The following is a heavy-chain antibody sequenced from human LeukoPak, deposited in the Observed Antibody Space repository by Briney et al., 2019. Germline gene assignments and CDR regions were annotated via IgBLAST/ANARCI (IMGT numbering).Heavy chain of an antibody. CDR2: ISWNSGSI. Sequence: PGGSLRLSCAASGFTFDDYAMHWVRQAPGKGLEWVSGISWNSGSIGYADSVKGRFTISRDNAKNSLYLQMNSLRAEDTALYYCAKDMRYRRYYDSSSYGFDYWGQGTLVTVSS. J-gene: IGHJ4*02. CDR1: GFTFDDYA. V-gene: IGHV3-9*01. D-gene: IGHD3-22*01. CDR3: AKDMRYRRYYDSSSYGFDY.